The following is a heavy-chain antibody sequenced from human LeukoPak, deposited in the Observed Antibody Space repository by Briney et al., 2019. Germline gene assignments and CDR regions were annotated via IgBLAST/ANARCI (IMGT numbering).Heavy chain of an antibody. CDR3: ESRMGIVGAASDYYYYMDV. CDR1: GDSISSGNW. J-gene: IGHJ6*03. D-gene: IGHD1-26*01. Sequence: SETLSLTCVVSGDSISSGNWWSWVRQSPEKGVECIGEIYRDRNTTCNPCLKSRATISVDTSNNQFSLKLSSVTAAGSDVYYWESRMGIVGAASDYYYYMDVWGKGTTVTVSS. CDR2: IYRDRNT. V-gene: IGHV4-4*02.